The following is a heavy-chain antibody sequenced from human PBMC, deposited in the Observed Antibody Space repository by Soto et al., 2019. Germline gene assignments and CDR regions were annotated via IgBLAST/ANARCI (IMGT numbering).Heavy chain of an antibody. V-gene: IGHV3-23*01. Sequence: GGSLRLSCAASGFTFSSYAMSWVRQAPGKGLEWVSAISGSGGSTYYADSVKGRFTISRDNSKNTLYLQMNSLRAEDTAVYYCAKDKRTFFGVAPTQYGMDVWGQGNTVTVSS. CDR2: ISGSGGST. J-gene: IGHJ6*02. CDR1: GFTFSSYA. D-gene: IGHD3-3*01. CDR3: AKDKRTFFGVAPTQYGMDV.